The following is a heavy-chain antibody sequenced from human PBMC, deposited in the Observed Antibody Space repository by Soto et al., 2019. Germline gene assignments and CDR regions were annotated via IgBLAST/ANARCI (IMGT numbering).Heavy chain of an antibody. CDR3: ASVLSLRVDYFDH. Sequence: SETLSLTCTVSGGSISSSSYYWGWIRQPPGKGLEWIGNIYHIGSTYYNTSLKSRVTISVDTSKNQFSLKLSSLTAADTAVYYCASVLSLRVDYFDHWGQGTLVTVSS. V-gene: IGHV4-39*01. D-gene: IGHD2-8*02. J-gene: IGHJ4*02. CDR2: IYHIGST. CDR1: GGSISSSSYY.